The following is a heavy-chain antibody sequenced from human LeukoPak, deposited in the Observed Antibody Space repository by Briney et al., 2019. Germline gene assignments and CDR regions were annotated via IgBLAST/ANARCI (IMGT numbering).Heavy chain of an antibody. J-gene: IGHJ4*02. Sequence: PGGSLRLSCAASGFTFSNAWMSWVRQAPGKGLEWVANIKQDGSEKEYVGSVKGRFTISRDNAKNSLYLQINSPRAEDTAVYYCTRDQGYSNIRGQGTLVTVSS. CDR2: IKQDGSEK. CDR3: TRDQGYSNI. D-gene: IGHD6-13*01. V-gene: IGHV3-7*03. CDR1: GFTFSNAW.